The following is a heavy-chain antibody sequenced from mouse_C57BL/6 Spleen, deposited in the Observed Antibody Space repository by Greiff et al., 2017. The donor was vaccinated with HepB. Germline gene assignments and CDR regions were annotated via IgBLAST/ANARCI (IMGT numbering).Heavy chain of an antibody. CDR2: IYPGSGST. CDR3: ARAYYYGSSYWYFDV. J-gene: IGHJ1*03. V-gene: IGHV1-55*01. Sequence: QVQLQQPGAELVKPGASVKMSCKASGYTFNSYWITWVKQRPGQGLEWIGDIYPGSGSTNYNEKFKSKATLTVDTSSGTAYMQLSSLTSEDSAVYYWARAYYYGSSYWYFDVWGTGTTVTVSS. D-gene: IGHD1-1*01. CDR1: GYTFNSYW.